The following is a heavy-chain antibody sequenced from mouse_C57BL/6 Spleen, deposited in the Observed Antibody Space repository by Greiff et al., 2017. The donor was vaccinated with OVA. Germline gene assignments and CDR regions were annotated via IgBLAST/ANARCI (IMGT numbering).Heavy chain of an antibody. Sequence: EVQLVESGGGLVQPKGSLKLSCAASGFSFNTYAMNWVRQAPGKGLEWVARIRSKSNNYATYYADSVKDRFTISRDDSESMLYLQMNNLKTEDTAMYYCVRQGDYDGTLYYYAMDYWGQGTSVTVSS. J-gene: IGHJ4*01. V-gene: IGHV10-1*01. CDR2: IRSKSNNYAT. CDR3: VRQGDYDGTLYYYAMDY. CDR1: GFSFNTYA. D-gene: IGHD2-4*01.